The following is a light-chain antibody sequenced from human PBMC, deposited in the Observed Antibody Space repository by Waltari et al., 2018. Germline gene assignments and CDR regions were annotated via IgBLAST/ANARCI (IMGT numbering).Light chain of an antibody. CDR1: QSLLHSNGYNY. CDR3: MQALQTLLT. V-gene: IGKV2-28*01. CDR2: LGS. J-gene: IGKJ4*01. Sequence: DIVMTQSPLSLPVTPGEPASISCRFSQSLLHSNGYNYLDWYLQKPGQSPQLLIYLGSNRASGVPDRFSGSGSGTDFTLKISRVEAEDVGVYYCMQALQTLLTFGGGTKVEIK.